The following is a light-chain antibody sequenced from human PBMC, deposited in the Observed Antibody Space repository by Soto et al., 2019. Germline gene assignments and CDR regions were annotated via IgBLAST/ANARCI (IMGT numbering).Light chain of an antibody. J-gene: IGLJ3*02. CDR1: SSDVGGYNY. CDR2: EVS. Sequence: QSALTQPASVSGSPGQSITISCTGTSSDVGGYNYVSWYQQHPGKAPKLMIYEVSNRPSGIPDRFSGSKSGTSATLGITGLQTGDEADYYCGTWDSSLSAHWVFGGGTKLTVL. V-gene: IGLV2-14*01. CDR3: GTWDSSLSAHWV.